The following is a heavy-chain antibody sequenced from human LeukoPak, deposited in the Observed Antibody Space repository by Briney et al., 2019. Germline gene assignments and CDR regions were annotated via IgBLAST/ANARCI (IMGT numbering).Heavy chain of an antibody. J-gene: IGHJ6*04. D-gene: IGHD3-10*02. Sequence: PGGSLRLSCAASGFTFISYGMTWVRQAPGKGLEWVSAISGSGGSTYYADSVKGRFTISRDNSKNTLYLQMNSLRAEDTAVYYCAELGITMIGGVWGKGTTVTISS. CDR3: AELGITMIGGV. CDR1: GFTFISYG. CDR2: ISGSGGST. V-gene: IGHV3-23*01.